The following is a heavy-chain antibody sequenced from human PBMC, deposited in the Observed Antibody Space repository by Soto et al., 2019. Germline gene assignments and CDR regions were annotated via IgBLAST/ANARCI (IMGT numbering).Heavy chain of an antibody. CDR3: AASCVGCGGFNYYGMDV. D-gene: IGHD2-21*01. Sequence: QVQLQESGPGLVKPSQTLSLTCPVSGASISSGGDYWNWIRQHPGKGLEWIGYIYYSGTTYYNPSLKSRVTISVDTSKNQFSLKLSSVTAADTAVYYCAASCVGCGGFNYYGMDVWGQGTTVTVSS. J-gene: IGHJ6*02. CDR2: IYYSGTT. CDR1: GASISSGGDY. V-gene: IGHV4-31*03.